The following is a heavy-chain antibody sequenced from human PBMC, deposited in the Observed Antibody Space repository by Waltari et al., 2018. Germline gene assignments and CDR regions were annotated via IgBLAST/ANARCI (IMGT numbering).Heavy chain of an antibody. CDR2: INFNTGGT. CDR3: ATDRGGYPGMDV. V-gene: IGHV1-2*02. CDR1: GTTLSGSF. J-gene: IGHJ6*02. Sequence: QVLLAQSGAEVKMPGASVRVSCSGTTLSGSFLHLVRQAPGQGLEWMGWINFNTGGTLYAQKFQGRVTMTRDTSIATAYMELSGLRYDDTAVYYCATDRGGYPGMDVWGQGTTVTVSS. D-gene: IGHD5-12*01.